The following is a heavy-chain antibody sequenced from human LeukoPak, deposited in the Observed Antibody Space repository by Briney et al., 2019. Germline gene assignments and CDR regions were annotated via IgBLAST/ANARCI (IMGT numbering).Heavy chain of an antibody. J-gene: IGHJ4*02. V-gene: IGHV3-23*01. CDR3: AKERREQSRDNYFDY. D-gene: IGHD1-26*01. CDR2: ISGSGITT. CDR1: GFTFSNYA. Sequence: PGGSLRLSCAASGFTFSNYAMSWVRLAPGRGLEWVSVISGSGITTFCADSVKGRFTISRDNSKNTLYLQMNSLRAEDTAVYYCAKERREQSRDNYFDYWGQGTLVTVSS.